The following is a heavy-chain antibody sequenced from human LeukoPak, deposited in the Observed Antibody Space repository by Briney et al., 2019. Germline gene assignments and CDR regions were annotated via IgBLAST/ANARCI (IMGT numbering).Heavy chain of an antibody. V-gene: IGHV1-69*04. CDR2: IIPILGIA. J-gene: IGHJ5*02. D-gene: IGHD2-2*01. CDR3: ARDDWAMELGSTSPVFDP. CDR1: GGTFSSYA. Sequence: GASVKVSCKASGGTFSSYAISWVRQAPGQGLEWMGRIIPILGIANYAQKFQGRVTITADKSTSTAYMELSSLRSEDTAVYYCARDDWAMELGSTSPVFDPWGQGTLVTVSS.